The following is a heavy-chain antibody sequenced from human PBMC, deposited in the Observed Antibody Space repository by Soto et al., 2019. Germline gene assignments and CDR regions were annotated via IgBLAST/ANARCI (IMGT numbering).Heavy chain of an antibody. Sequence: SETLSLTCIVSGESISSSSYYWGWIRQPPGKGLEWIGSIYYSGRTYYNPSFKSRVTISIDTSKNQFSLKLSSVTATDTAVYYCARQRTTVVTQAYYDHWGQGALVTVSS. CDR2: IYYSGRT. V-gene: IGHV4-39*01. CDR1: GESISSSSYY. J-gene: IGHJ4*02. CDR3: ARQRTTVVTQAYYDH. D-gene: IGHD2-21*02.